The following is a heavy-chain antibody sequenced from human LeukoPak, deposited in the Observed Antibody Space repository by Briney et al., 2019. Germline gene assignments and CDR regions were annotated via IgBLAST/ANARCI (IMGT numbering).Heavy chain of an antibody. CDR3: AREQWLDY. CDR2: IYSGGST. J-gene: IGHJ4*02. V-gene: IGHV3-23*03. CDR1: GFTFSTFA. D-gene: IGHD6-19*01. Sequence: GGSLRLSCAASGFTFSTFAMIWVRQPPGKGLEWVSVIYSGGSTYYADSVKGRFTISRDNSRNTLYLQMNILRAEDTAIYYCAREQWLDYWGQGTLVTVSS.